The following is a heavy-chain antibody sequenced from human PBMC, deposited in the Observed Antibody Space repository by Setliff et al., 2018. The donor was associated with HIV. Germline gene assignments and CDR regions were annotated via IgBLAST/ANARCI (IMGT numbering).Heavy chain of an antibody. CDR3: ARDFRLPVDAGLYYSYYMDV. CDR2: IYYTGNT. Sequence: SETLSLTCTVSGGSISSSSYYRGWIRQPPGKGLEWIGNIYYTGNTNYNPSLKSRVTMSVDTSKNQFSLRLSSVTAADTAVYYCARDFRLPVDAGLYYSYYMDVWGRGTTVTVSS. CDR1: GGSISSSSYY. V-gene: IGHV4-39*07. D-gene: IGHD2-15*01. J-gene: IGHJ6*03.